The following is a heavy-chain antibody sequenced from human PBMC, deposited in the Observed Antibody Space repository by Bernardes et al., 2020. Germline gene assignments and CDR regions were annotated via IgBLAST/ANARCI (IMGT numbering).Heavy chain of an antibody. CDR3: ARDSAPYDFHGMDV. Sequence: GGSLRLSCTVSGFTVSGAYMSWVRQAPGKGLEWVAHIYSIGDTYYKDSVKGRFTISRDNSKNTRYLQMNSLRAEDTAVYYCARDSAPYDFHGMDVWGKGTTVTVSS. V-gene: IGHV3-53*01. J-gene: IGHJ6*04. CDR1: GFTVSGAY. CDR2: IYSIGDT.